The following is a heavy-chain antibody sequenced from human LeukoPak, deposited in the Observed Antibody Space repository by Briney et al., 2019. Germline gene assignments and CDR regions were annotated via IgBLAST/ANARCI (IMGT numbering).Heavy chain of an antibody. D-gene: IGHD3-9*01. CDR3: ARLKPRPDILTGYYDYYYGMDV. J-gene: IGHJ6*02. CDR2: INHSGST. Sequence: PSETLSLTCAVYGGSFSGYYWSWIRQPPGKGLEWIGEINHSGSTNYNPSLKSRVTISVDTSKNQFSLKLSSVTAADTAVYYCARLKPRPDILTGYYDYYYGMDVWGQGTTVTVSS. CDR1: GGSFSGYY. V-gene: IGHV4-34*01.